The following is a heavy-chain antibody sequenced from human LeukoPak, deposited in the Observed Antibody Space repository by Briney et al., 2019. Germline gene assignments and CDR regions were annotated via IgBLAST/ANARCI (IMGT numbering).Heavy chain of an antibody. CDR2: IYHSGST. Sequence: PSETLSLTCTVSGYSISSGYYWGWIRQPPGKGLEWIGSIYHSGSTYYNPSLKSRVTISVDTSKNQFSLKLSSVTAADTAVYYCARILARYCSSTSCVRRSGWFDPWGQGTLVTVSS. D-gene: IGHD2-2*01. CDR3: ARILARYCSSTSCVRRSGWFDP. J-gene: IGHJ5*02. CDR1: GYSISSGYY. V-gene: IGHV4-38-2*02.